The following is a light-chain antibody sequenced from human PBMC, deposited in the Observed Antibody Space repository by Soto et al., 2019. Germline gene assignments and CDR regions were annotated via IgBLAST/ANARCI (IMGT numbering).Light chain of an antibody. CDR1: QFVSSTY. CDR2: GAS. V-gene: IGKV3-20*01. CDR3: QQYGISPFT. J-gene: IGKJ4*01. Sequence: EVVLTQSPGTLSLSLGARATLSCRASQFVSSTYLAWYQQRPGKAPRLLIYGASSRATGIPDRFSGGGSETDFTLTISRLESEDSAVYYCQQYGISPFTFGGGTKVHIK.